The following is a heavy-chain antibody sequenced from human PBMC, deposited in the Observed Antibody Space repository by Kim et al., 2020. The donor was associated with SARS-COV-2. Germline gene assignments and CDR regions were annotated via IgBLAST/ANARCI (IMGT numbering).Heavy chain of an antibody. D-gene: IGHD3-10*01. CDR1: GGSISSSSYY. J-gene: IGHJ5*02. V-gene: IGHV4-39*07. Sequence: SETLSLTCTVSGGSISSSSYYWGWIRQPPGKGLEWIGSIYYSGSTYYNPSLKSRVTISVDTSKNQFSLKLSSVTAADTAVYYCARDSLLGFYYGSGSHNWFDPWGQGTLVTVSS. CDR3: ARDSLLGFYYGSGSHNWFDP. CDR2: IYYSGST.